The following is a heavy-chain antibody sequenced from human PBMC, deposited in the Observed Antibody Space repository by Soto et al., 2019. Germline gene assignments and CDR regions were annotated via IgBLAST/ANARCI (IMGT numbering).Heavy chain of an antibody. D-gene: IGHD5-12*01. CDR2: IYYSGTT. V-gene: IGHV4-39*01. CDR1: GASITSGSYY. CDR3: ASRLGYGYGMDV. Sequence: SETLSLACSVSGASITSGSYYWGWIRQAPGKGLEWIGTIYYSGTTFYNPSLKSRVTISADTSNNQLSLKLTSVTAADTAVYYCASRLGYGYGMDVWGQGTTVT. J-gene: IGHJ6*02.